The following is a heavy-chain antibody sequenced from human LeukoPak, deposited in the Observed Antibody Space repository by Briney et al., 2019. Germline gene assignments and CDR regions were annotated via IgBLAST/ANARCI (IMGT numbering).Heavy chain of an antibody. CDR2: IYYIGTT. Sequence: SETLSLTCTVSGGSISSSSYYWGWIRQPPGKGLEWFGRIYYIGTTYYNPSLKSRVTISVDTSKNQFSLKLSSVTAADTAVYYCARDTQVYYDFWSGYYTRWFDPWGQGTLVTVSS. V-gene: IGHV4-39*07. D-gene: IGHD3-3*01. J-gene: IGHJ5*02. CDR3: ARDTQVYYDFWSGYYTRWFDP. CDR1: GGSISSSSYY.